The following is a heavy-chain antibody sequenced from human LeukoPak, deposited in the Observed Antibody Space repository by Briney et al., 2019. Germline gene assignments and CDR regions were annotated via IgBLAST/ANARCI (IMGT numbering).Heavy chain of an antibody. CDR2: IYYSGST. Sequence: SETLSLTCTVSGGSISSYYWSWIRQPPGKGLEWVGYIYYSGSTNYNPSLKSRVSISVDTSKNQFSLKLSSVTAADTAVYYCARTTTQRVKDYYYYYMDVWGKGTTVTVSS. V-gene: IGHV4-59*01. D-gene: IGHD1-1*01. CDR3: ARTTTQRVKDYYYYYMDV. J-gene: IGHJ6*03. CDR1: GGSISSYY.